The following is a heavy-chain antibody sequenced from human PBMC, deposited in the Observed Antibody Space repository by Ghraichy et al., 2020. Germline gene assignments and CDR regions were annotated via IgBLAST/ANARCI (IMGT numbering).Heavy chain of an antibody. V-gene: IGHV3-23*01. J-gene: IGHJ4*02. CDR2: ISDSGDST. Sequence: LRLPCAASGFTFSSYAMSWVRQAPGKGLEWASGISDSGDSTYYADPVKGRFTIPRDNSKNTLYLQMNSPRAEDTAVYYCAKGQWLGPHYFDFWGQESLETVSS. CDR3: AKGQWLGPHYFDF. CDR1: GFTFSSYA. D-gene: IGHD6-19*01.